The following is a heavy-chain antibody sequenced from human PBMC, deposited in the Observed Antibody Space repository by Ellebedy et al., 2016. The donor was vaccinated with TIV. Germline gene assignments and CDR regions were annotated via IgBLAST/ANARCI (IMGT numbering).Heavy chain of an antibody. Sequence: PGGSLRLSCAASGFTFVPYAMTWVPQAPGQGLEWVSVITGSGVKTYYADSVKGRFTISRDNSKTDLYLQLDSLTAEDTAVYYCVRESGDCTNDTYSDNWGQGTLVTVSS. V-gene: IGHV3-23*01. D-gene: IGHD2-8*01. CDR3: VRESGDCTNDTYSDN. CDR2: ITGSGVKT. CDR1: GFTFVPYA. J-gene: IGHJ4*02.